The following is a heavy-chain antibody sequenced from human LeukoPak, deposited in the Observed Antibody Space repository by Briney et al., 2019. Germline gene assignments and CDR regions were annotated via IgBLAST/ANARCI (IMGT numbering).Heavy chain of an antibody. D-gene: IGHD3-22*01. CDR1: GDTFSNHP. J-gene: IGHJ5*01. V-gene: IGHV1-69*06. Sequence: SVKVSCKASGDTFSNHPINWVRQAPGQGLEWLGMIIPIFNSLKYAERFQGRLTITADKSTTTAYVELSSLESDDTAVYYCARDWGYYDSSGAYHGVNWFDSWGQGTLVTVSS. CDR2: IIPIFNSL. CDR3: ARDWGYYDSSGAYHGVNWFDS.